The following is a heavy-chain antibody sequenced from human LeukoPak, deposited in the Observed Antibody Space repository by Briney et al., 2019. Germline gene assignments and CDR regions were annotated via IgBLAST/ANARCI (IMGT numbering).Heavy chain of an antibody. CDR3: ARGGPLYCSGGSCYSRPYYYGMDV. Sequence: ASVKVSCKASGYTFTSYAMHWVRQAPGQRLEWMGWINAGNGNTKYSQKFQGRVTITRDTSASTAYMELSSLRSEDTAVYYCARGGPLYCSGGSCYSRPYYYGMDVWGQGTTVTVSS. V-gene: IGHV1-3*01. CDR1: GYTFTSYA. CDR2: INAGNGNT. J-gene: IGHJ6*02. D-gene: IGHD2-15*01.